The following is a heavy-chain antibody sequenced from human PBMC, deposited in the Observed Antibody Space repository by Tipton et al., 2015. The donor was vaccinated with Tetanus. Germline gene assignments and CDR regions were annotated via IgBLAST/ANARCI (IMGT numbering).Heavy chain of an antibody. CDR3: ARHRLTGDTEYGMDV. V-gene: IGHV4-39*01. CDR1: GGSISSRSHY. J-gene: IGHJ6*02. CDR2: VYYSGST. D-gene: IGHD5-18*01. Sequence: GLVKPSETLSLTCTVSGGSISSRSHYWGWIRQPPGRGLEWIGTVYYSGSTYYNPSLESRVTISVDTSKNQFSLKLSSVTAADTAVYYCARHRLTGDTEYGMDVWGQGTTVTVSS.